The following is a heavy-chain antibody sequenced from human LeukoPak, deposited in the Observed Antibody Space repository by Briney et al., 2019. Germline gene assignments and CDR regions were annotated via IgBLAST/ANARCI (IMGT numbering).Heavy chain of an antibody. CDR3: ARDYPDSGYP. D-gene: IGHD5-12*01. CDR1: GFTFSDYY. J-gene: IGHJ5*02. Sequence: KTGGSLRLSCAASGFTFSDYYMSWIRQAPGKGLEWVSTIKGTGLTTYYADSVKGRFTISRDNAKNSLYLQMNSLRDEDTAVYYCARDYPDSGYPWGQGTLVTVSS. CDR2: IKGTGLTT. V-gene: IGHV3-11*04.